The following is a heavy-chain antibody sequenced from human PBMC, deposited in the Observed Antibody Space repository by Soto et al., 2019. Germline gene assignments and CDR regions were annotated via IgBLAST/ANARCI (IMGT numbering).Heavy chain of an antibody. V-gene: IGHV3-15*07. CDR3: TTDPRLYDFWSGYYQPDFDY. Sequence: GGSLRLSCAASGFTFSNAWMNWVRQAPGKGLEWVGRIKSKTDGGTTDYAAPVKGRFTISRDDSKNTLYLQMTSLKTEDTAVYYCTTDPRLYDFWSGYYQPDFDYWGQGTLVTVSS. CDR1: GFTFSNAW. J-gene: IGHJ4*02. D-gene: IGHD3-3*01. CDR2: IKSKTDGGTT.